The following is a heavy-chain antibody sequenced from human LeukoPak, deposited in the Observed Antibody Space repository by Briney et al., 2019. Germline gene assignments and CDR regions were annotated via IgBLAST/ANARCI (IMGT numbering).Heavy chain of an antibody. D-gene: IGHD3-9*01. V-gene: IGHV4-34*01. CDR1: GGSFSGYY. J-gene: IGHJ5*02. Sequence: SETLSLTCAVYGGSFSGYYWSWIRQPPGKGLEWIGEINHSGSTNYNPSLKSRVTISVDTSKNQFSLKLSSVSAADTAVYYCARDLRADYDILGYWFDPWGQGTLVTVSS. CDR2: INHSGST. CDR3: ARDLRADYDILGYWFDP.